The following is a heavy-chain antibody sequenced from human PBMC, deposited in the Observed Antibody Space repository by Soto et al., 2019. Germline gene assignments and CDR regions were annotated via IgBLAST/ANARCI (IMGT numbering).Heavy chain of an antibody. D-gene: IGHD3-16*01. CDR1: GGSISSSSYY. CDR2: IYYSGST. V-gene: IGHV4-39*01. CDR3: ARHIPLPRTFYYYMDV. Sequence: SETLSLTCTVSGGSISSSSYYWGWIRQPPGKGLEWIGSIYYSGSTYYNPSLKSRVTISVDTSKNQFSLKLSSVTAADTAVYYCARHIPLPRTFYYYMDVWGKGTTVTVSS. J-gene: IGHJ6*03.